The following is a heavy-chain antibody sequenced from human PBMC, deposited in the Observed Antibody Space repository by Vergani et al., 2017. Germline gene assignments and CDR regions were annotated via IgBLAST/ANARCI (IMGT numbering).Heavy chain of an antibody. CDR2: ISGSTTNT. V-gene: IGHV3-23*01. Sequence: EVQLLESGGGLVQPGGSLRLSCAASGFNFRAYAMSWVRQAPGKGLEWVSLISGSTTNTFYADSVKGRFTISRDDSKSTVYLDMTHLRVEDTAVYYCARPLTITRQNASWGQGSLVTVS. CDR1: GFNFRAYA. CDR3: ARPLTITRQNAS. D-gene: IGHD4-11*01. J-gene: IGHJ5*02.